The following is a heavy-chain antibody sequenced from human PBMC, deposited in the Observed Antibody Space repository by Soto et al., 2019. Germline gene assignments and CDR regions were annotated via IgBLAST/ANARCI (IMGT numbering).Heavy chain of an antibody. J-gene: IGHJ6*02. CDR3: ARSKRVVVSGGLRYYYGMDV. Sequence: QVQLQQWGAGLLKPSETLSLTCAVYGGSFSGYYWSWIRQPPGKGLEWIGEINHSGSTNYNPSIKSRVTISVDTSKNQFSLKLSSVTAADTAVYYCARSKRVVVSGGLRYYYGMDVWGQGTTVTVSS. CDR1: GGSFSGYY. V-gene: IGHV4-34*01. D-gene: IGHD3-22*01. CDR2: INHSGST.